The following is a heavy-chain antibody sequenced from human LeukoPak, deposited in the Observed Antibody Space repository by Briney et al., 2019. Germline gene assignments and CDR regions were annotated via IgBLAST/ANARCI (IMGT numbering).Heavy chain of an antibody. CDR1: GYTFSSYD. V-gene: IGHV1-8*01. CDR2: MNPNGGNT. J-gene: IGHJ4*02. Sequence: ASVKVSCKASGYTFSSYDINWVRQATGQGLEWMGWMNPNGGNTGYVQKFQGRVIMTRDTSISTAYMELSSLRPEDTAVYYCARGPDYDILADYFDYWGQGTLVTVSS. CDR3: ARGPDYDILADYFDY. D-gene: IGHD3-9*01.